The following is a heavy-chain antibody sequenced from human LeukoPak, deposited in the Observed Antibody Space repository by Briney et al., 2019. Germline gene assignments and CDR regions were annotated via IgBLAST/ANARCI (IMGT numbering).Heavy chain of an antibody. CDR1: GYTFTSYY. CDR3: ARDSGIAAAGTGWFDP. J-gene: IGHJ5*02. Sequence: ASVKVSCKASGYTFTSYYMHWVRQAPGQGLEWMGIINPSGGSTSYAQKFRGRVTMTRDTSTSTVYMELSSLRSEDTAVYYCARDSGIAAAGTGWFDPWGQGTLVTVSS. V-gene: IGHV1-46*01. CDR2: INPSGGST. D-gene: IGHD6-13*01.